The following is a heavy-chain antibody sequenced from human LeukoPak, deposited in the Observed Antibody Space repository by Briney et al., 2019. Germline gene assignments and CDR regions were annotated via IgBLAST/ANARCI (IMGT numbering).Heavy chain of an antibody. J-gene: IGHJ6*02. V-gene: IGHV1-2*02. D-gene: IGHD2-15*01. CDR2: IKPNSGGT. Sequence: ASVKVSCKASGYTFSGYYMHWVRQAPGQGLEWMGWIKPNSGGTNYAQKFQGRVTMTRDMSISTAYMELSRLRSDDTAVYYCATRSINYIAAPDVWGQGTTVTVSS. CDR3: ATRSINYIAAPDV. CDR1: GYTFSGYY.